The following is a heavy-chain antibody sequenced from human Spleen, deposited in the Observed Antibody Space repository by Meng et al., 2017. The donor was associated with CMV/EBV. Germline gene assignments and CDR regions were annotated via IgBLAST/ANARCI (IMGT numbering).Heavy chain of an antibody. CDR3: ARSESADFWSGSYDSASIYYLDY. D-gene: IGHD3-3*01. Sequence: MHWVRQAPGQGLEWMGWINPNSAVPVYAQKFQGRVTMPSDRFIFTAYMEVSGLRADDTAVYYCARSESADFWSGSYDSASIYYLDYWGQGTLVTVSS. V-gene: IGHV1-2*02. J-gene: IGHJ4*02. CDR2: INPNSAVP.